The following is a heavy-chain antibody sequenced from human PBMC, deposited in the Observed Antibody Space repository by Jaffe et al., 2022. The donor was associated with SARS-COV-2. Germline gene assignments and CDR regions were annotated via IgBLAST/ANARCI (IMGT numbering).Heavy chain of an antibody. J-gene: IGHJ6*02. V-gene: IGHV3-15*01. CDR2: IKSKTDGGTT. CDR3: TTDVLGYSSGWGQNYPSYYYYGMDV. Sequence: EVQLVESGGGLVKPGGSLRLSCAASGFTFSNAWMSWVRQAPGKGLEWVGRIKSKTDGGTTDYAAPVKGRFTISRDDSKNTLYLQMNSLKTEDTAVYYCTTDVLGYSSGWGQNYPSYYYYGMDVWGQGTTVTVSS. D-gene: IGHD6-19*01. CDR1: GFTFSNAW.